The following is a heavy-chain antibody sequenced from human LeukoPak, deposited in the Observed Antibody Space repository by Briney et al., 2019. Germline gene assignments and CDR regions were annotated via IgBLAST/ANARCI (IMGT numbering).Heavy chain of an antibody. CDR3: ARGPSGSQDY. V-gene: IGHV1-24*01. J-gene: IGHJ4*02. CDR2: FDPEDGET. D-gene: IGHD1-26*01. CDR1: GYTLTELS. Sequence: ASVKVSCKVSGYTLTELSMHWVRQAPGKGLGWMGGFDPEDGETIYAQKFQGRVTMTRNTSISTAYMELSSLRSEDTAAYYCARGPSGSQDYWGQGTLVTVSS.